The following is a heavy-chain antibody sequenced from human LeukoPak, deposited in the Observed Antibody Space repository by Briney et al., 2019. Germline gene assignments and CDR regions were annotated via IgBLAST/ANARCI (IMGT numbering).Heavy chain of an antibody. Sequence: KTSETLSLTCAVYGGSFSGYYWSWIRQPPGKGLEWVGEMIHSGSTNYNPSLKSRVTISVDTSKNQFSLKVSSVTAADTAVYYCARSMVLIAAAGKGFDYWGQGTLVTVSS. CDR1: GGSFSGYY. V-gene: IGHV4-34*12. CDR2: MIHSGST. J-gene: IGHJ4*02. D-gene: IGHD6-13*01. CDR3: ARSMVLIAAAGKGFDY.